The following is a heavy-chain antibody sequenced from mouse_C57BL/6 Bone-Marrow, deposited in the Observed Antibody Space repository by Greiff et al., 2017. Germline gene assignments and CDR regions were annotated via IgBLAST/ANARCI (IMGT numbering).Heavy chain of an antibody. CDR2: IYPGSGST. CDR3: AGYDYALDY. D-gene: IGHD2-4*01. CDR1: GYTFTSYW. J-gene: IGHJ2*01. V-gene: IGHV1-55*01. Sequence: QVQLQQPGAELVKPGASVKMSCKASGYTFTSYWITWVKQRPGQGLEWIGDIYPGSGSTNYNEKFKSKATLTVATSSSTAYIQLSSLTSEDSAVYYCAGYDYALDYWGQGTTLTVSS.